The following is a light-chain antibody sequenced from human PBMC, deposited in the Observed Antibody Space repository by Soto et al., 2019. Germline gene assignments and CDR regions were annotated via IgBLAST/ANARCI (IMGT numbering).Light chain of an antibody. CDR3: QVWDSSSDHVV. CDR2: DDS. Sequence: SYELTQPPSVSVAPGQTARMTWGGNNIGSKGVHWYQQKPGQAPVLVVYDDSDRPSGIPERFSGSNSGNTATLTISRIEAGDEADYYCQVWDSSSDHVVFGGGTKLTVL. CDR1: NIGSKG. V-gene: IGLV3-21*02. J-gene: IGLJ2*01.